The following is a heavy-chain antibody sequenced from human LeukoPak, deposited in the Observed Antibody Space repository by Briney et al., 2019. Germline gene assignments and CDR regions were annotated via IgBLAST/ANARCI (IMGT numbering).Heavy chain of an antibody. Sequence: GGSLRLSCAASGFTFSSYSMNWVRQAPGKGLEWVSSISSSSSYIYYADSVKGRFTISRDNAKNSLYLQMNSLRAEDTAVYYCARDNDYYDSSGYHNWFDPWGKETLVPASS. CDR3: ARDNDYYDSSGYHNWFDP. V-gene: IGHV3-21*01. D-gene: IGHD3-22*01. CDR1: GFTFSSYS. J-gene: IGHJ5*02. CDR2: ISSSSSYI.